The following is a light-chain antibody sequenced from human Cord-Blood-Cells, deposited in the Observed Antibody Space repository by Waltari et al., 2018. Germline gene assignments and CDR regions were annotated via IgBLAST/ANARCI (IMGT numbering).Light chain of an antibody. CDR3: QQSYSTPLT. Sequence: IRLTQSQSSVSASVGDSVHITCRASQSISSYLNWYQQKPGKAPKLLIYAASSLQSGVPSRFSGSGSGTDFTLTISSLQPEDFATYYCQQSYSTPLTFGGGTKVEIK. V-gene: IGKV1-39*01. J-gene: IGKJ4*01. CDR2: AAS. CDR1: QSISSY.